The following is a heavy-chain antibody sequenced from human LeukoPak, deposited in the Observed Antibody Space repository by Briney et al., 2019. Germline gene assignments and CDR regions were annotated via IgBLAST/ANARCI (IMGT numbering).Heavy chain of an antibody. Sequence: GGSLRLSCAESGFTFTSHWMHWVRQAPGKGLDWVSHISDDGKKTNYADSVKGRFTISRDVAKNTLHLQMDSLRVEDTAVYYCAASFRVTGTTNYYWGQGTMVTVSS. D-gene: IGHD1-20*01. J-gene: IGHJ4*02. CDR2: ISDDGKKT. CDR1: GFTFTSHW. CDR3: AASFRVTGTTNYY. V-gene: IGHV3-74*01.